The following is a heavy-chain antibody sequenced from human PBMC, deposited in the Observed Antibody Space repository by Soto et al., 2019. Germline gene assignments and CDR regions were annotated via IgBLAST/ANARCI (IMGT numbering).Heavy chain of an antibody. Sequence: GGSLRLSCAASGFTFSSYGMHWVRQAPGKGLEWVAVISYDGSNKYYADSVKGRFTISKDNSKNTLYLQMNSLRAEDTAVYYCAKAPITMVRGLFDYWGQGTLVTVSS. CDR2: ISYDGSNK. D-gene: IGHD3-10*01. CDR1: GFTFSSYG. J-gene: IGHJ4*02. CDR3: AKAPITMVRGLFDY. V-gene: IGHV3-30*18.